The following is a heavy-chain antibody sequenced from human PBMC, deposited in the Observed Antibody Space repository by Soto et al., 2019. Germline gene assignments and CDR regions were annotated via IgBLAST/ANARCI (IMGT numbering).Heavy chain of an antibody. CDR2: IIPIFGTA. Sequence: QVQLVQSGAEVKKPGSSVKVSCKASGGTFSSYAISWVRQAPGQGLEWMGGIIPIFGTANYAQKFQGRVTITADESTSTAYMELSSLRSEDTAVYYCARAKKWSLAAAGGGWFDPWGQGTLVTVSS. V-gene: IGHV1-69*12. CDR3: ARAKKWSLAAAGGGWFDP. D-gene: IGHD6-13*01. CDR1: GGTFSSYA. J-gene: IGHJ5*02.